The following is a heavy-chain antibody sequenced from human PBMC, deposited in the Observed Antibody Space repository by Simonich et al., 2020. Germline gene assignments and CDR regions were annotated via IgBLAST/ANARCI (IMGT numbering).Heavy chain of an antibody. CDR3: ARANERDY. V-gene: IGHV3-21*01. J-gene: IGHJ4*02. CDR1: GFTFSSCS. CDR2: ISSSSSYI. Sequence: EVQLVESGGGLVKPGGSLRLSCAASGFTFSSCSMNWVRQAPGKGLRRVSSISSSSSYIYYAGSVKGRFTISRDNAKNSLYLQMNSLRAEDTAVYYCARANERDYWGQGTLVTVSS. D-gene: IGHD1-1*01.